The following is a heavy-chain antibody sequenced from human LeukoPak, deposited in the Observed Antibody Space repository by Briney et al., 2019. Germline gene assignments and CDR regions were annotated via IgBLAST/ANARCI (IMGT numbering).Heavy chain of an antibody. Sequence: SGPTLVNPTQTLTLTCTFSGFSLSTSGVAVGWIRQPPGKALEWLALIFWDDDKRYSPSLKSRLTITKDTSKNQVVLTMTNMDPVDTATYYCARGYYERSSTKFDYWGQGALVTVSS. J-gene: IGHJ4*02. D-gene: IGHD3-22*01. V-gene: IGHV2-5*02. CDR3: ARGYYERSSTKFDY. CDR1: GFSLSTSGVA. CDR2: IFWDDDK.